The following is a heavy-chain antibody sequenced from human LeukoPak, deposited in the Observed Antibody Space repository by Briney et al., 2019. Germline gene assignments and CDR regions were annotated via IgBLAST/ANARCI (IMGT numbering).Heavy chain of an antibody. D-gene: IGHD5-18*01. J-gene: IGHJ5*02. Sequence: GGSLRLSCAASGFTFDDYAMHWVRQAPGKGLEWVSGFSWNSGTIDYADSVKGRFTISRDNAKSSLYLQMNSLRAEDTALYSCAKDAHHKQLWSPFQSWGQGTLVTVSS. V-gene: IGHV3-9*01. CDR1: GFTFDDYA. CDR3: AKDAHHKQLWSPFQS. CDR2: FSWNSGTI.